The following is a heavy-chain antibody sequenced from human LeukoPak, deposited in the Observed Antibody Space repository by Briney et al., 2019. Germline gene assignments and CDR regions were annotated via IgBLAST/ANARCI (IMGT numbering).Heavy chain of an antibody. D-gene: IGHD3-22*01. J-gene: IGHJ3*02. Sequence: GGSLRLSCAASGFTFSSYSMNWVRQAPGKGLEWVSSISSSSSYIYYADSVKGRFTISRDNAKNSLYLQMNSLRAEDTAVYYCARDGDSSGYYEPDAFDIWGQGTMVTVSS. CDR3: ARDGDSSGYYEPDAFDI. CDR2: ISSSSSYI. V-gene: IGHV3-21*01. CDR1: GFTFSSYS.